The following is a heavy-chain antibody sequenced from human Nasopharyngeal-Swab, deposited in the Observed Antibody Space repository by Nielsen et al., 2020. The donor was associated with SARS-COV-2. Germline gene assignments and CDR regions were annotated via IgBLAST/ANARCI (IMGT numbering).Heavy chain of an antibody. D-gene: IGHD5-18*01. V-gene: IGHV3-33*01. CDR2: VWHDGNNK. Sequence: GESLKISCTASGFNFSDYGMHWVRQAPGNGLEWVAVVWHDGNNKYHADSVKGRFTISRDSSKSTLYLQMSSLRAEDSAVYYCAREVRGYIDCWGQGTLVAVSS. CDR3: AREVRGYIDC. CDR1: GFNFSDYG. J-gene: IGHJ4*02.